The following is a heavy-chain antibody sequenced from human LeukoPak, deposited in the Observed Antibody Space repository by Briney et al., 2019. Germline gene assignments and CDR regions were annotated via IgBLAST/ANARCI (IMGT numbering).Heavy chain of an antibody. CDR3: AKGADLGYYDSKGYYYYMDV. V-gene: IGHV3-30*18. J-gene: IGHJ6*03. D-gene: IGHD3-22*01. CDR2: ISYDGSNK. Sequence: GRSLRLSCAASGFTFSSYGMHWVRQAPGKGLEWVAVISYDGSNKYYADSVKGRFTISRDNSKNTLYLQMNSLRAEDTAVYYCAKGADLGYYDSKGYYYYMDVWGKGTTVTISS. CDR1: GFTFSSYG.